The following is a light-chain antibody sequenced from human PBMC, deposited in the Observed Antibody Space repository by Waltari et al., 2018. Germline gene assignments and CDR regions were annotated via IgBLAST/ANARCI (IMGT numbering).Light chain of an antibody. CDR3: QSSYSSGSYVV. V-gene: IGLV3-25*03. CDR2: KDN. J-gene: IGLJ2*01. CDR1: ALPNQY. Sequence: SYELTQSPSVSVSPGQTASITCPGVALPNQYAYWYQQKPGQAPVMVIYKDNERPSGIPERFSASNSGTTVTLTISGVQAEDEAYYYCQSSYSSGSYVVFGGGTKLTVL.